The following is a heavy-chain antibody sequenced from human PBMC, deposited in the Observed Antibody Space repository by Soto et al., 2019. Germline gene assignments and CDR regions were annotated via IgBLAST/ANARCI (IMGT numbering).Heavy chain of an antibody. V-gene: IGHV3-23*01. CDR2: ISGSGRST. Sequence: GGSLRLSCGASGFTFSSYAMTWVRQAPGKGLEWVSAISGSGRSTYYADSVKGRFTISRDNAKNSLYLQLNGLRAEDTAVYYCARGAGIGDYWGQGTLVTVSS. J-gene: IGHJ4*02. CDR3: ARGAGIGDY. CDR1: GFTFSSYA. D-gene: IGHD3-16*01.